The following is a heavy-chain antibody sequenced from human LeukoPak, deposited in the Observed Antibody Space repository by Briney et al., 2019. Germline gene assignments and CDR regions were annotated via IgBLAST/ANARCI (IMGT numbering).Heavy chain of an antibody. CDR3: ARLGQRDVFDI. V-gene: IGHV1-3*01. J-gene: IGHJ3*02. CDR2: INAGNGNT. CDR1: GYTFTSYA. Sequence: GASVKVSCKASGYTFTSYATHWVRQAPGQRLEWMGWINAGNGNTKYSQKFQGRVTITRDTSASTAYMELSSLRSEDTAVYYCARLGQRDVFDIWGQGTMVTVSS.